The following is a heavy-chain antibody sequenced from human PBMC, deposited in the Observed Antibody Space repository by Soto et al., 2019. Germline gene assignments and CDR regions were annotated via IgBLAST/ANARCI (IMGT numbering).Heavy chain of an antibody. CDR3: AREDNSNWPNHLAC. CDR1: GFTFINYN. CDR2: ISTSSSYI. Sequence: GGSLRLSCAASGFTFINYNMDWVRQAPGKGLEWVSSISTSSSYIYYADSVKGRFTISRDNAKNSLYLQLNSLRAEDTAVYYCAREDNSNWPNHLACWGQGTLVTVSS. D-gene: IGHD6-13*01. J-gene: IGHJ1*01. V-gene: IGHV3-21*01.